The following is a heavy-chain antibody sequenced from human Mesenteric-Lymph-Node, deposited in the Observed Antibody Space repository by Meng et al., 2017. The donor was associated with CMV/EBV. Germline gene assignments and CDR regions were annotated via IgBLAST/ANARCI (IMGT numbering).Heavy chain of an antibody. V-gene: IGHV1-69*05. CDR1: GGTFSSYA. CDR2: IIPIFGTA. Sequence: SVKVSCKASGGTFSSYAISWVRQAPGQGLEWMGGIIPIFGTANYAQKFQGRVTITTDESTSTAYVGLSSLRSEDTAVYYCARCVVPAAMTIYSNYPYYYYGMDVWGQGTTVTVSS. CDR3: ARCVVPAAMTIYSNYPYYYYGMDV. J-gene: IGHJ6*02. D-gene: IGHD2-2*01.